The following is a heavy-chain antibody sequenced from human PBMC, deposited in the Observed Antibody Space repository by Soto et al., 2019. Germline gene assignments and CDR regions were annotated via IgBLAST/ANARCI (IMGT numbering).Heavy chain of an antibody. J-gene: IGHJ6*03. CDR1: GLIFSNYA. CDR3: AKNHDFWSGTAYFYYMDV. Sequence: GGSLRLSCAASGLIFSNYAMTWVRQAPGKGLEWVSHISGSGITTYHADSLKGRFTISRDNSENTLYLQMNSLRAEDTAVYYCAKNHDFWSGTAYFYYMDVWGKGTTVTVSS. V-gene: IGHV3-23*01. CDR2: ISGSGITT. D-gene: IGHD3-3*01.